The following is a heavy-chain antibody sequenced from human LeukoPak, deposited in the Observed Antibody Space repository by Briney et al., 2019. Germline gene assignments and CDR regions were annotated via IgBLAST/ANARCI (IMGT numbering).Heavy chain of an antibody. V-gene: IGHV3-48*03. D-gene: IGHD6-19*01. CDR3: TRTQYSRGWTFDH. CDR1: GFTFSIYE. Sequence: GRSLRLSCAASGFTFSIYEMNWVRQAPGKGLEWVAYITSSGSIIYYADSVKGRFTISRDNAKNSLYLQMNSLRAEDTAVYYCTRTQYSRGWTFDHWGQGTLVTVSS. CDR2: ITSSGSII. J-gene: IGHJ4*02.